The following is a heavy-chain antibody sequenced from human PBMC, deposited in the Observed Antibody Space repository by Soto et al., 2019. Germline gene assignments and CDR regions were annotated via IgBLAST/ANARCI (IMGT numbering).Heavy chain of an antibody. Sequence: ASVKVSCKASGYTFTSYYMHWVRQAPGQGLERMGIINPSGGSTSYAQKFQGRVTMTRDTSTSTVYMELSSLRSEDTAVYYCARFPCETTVVTSPIGHYGMDVWGQGTTVTVSS. CDR3: ARFPCETTVVTSPIGHYGMDV. CDR1: GYTFTSYY. D-gene: IGHD4-17*01. V-gene: IGHV1-46*01. J-gene: IGHJ6*01. CDR2: INPSGGST.